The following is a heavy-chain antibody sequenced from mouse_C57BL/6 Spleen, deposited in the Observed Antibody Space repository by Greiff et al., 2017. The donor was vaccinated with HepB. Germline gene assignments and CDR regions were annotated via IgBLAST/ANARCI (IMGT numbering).Heavy chain of an antibody. CDR3: AIPLDYSNPWFAY. D-gene: IGHD2-5*01. Sequence: VQLQQSGAELVRPGSSVKLSCKASGYTFTSYWMHWVKQRPIQGLEWIGNIDPSDSETHYNQKFKDKATLTVDKSSSTAYMQLSSLTSEDSAVYYCAIPLDYSNPWFAYWGQGTLVTVSA. J-gene: IGHJ3*01. V-gene: IGHV1-52*01. CDR2: IDPSDSET. CDR1: GYTFTSYW.